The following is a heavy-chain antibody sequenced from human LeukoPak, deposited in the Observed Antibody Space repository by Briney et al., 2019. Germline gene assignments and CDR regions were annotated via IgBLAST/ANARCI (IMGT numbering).Heavy chain of an antibody. CDR3: ARARNNYDSSGYSALDY. Sequence: GGSLRLSCAASSGLMFSSHGMHLVRQAPGKGLEWVAVIWYDGSNEYYADSVKGRFAISRDNSKNTLYLQMNSLRAEDTAVYYCARARNNYDSSGYSALDYWGQGTLVTVSS. CDR2: IWYDGSNE. D-gene: IGHD3-22*01. V-gene: IGHV3-33*01. CDR1: GLMFSSHG. J-gene: IGHJ4*02.